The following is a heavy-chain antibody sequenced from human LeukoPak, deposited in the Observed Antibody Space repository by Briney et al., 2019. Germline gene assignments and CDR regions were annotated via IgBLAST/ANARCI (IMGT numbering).Heavy chain of an antibody. CDR1: GFTFNSYA. D-gene: IGHD2-15*01. V-gene: IGHV3-23*01. J-gene: IGHJ4*02. Sequence: PGGSLRLSCAASGFTFNSYAMSWVRQAPGKGLEWVSAITGSGGTTYYADYVKGRFTMSRDNSKNTLYLLMNSLRAEDTAVYHCAKDSGAYCSGGSCYRGYFHNWGQGTLVTVSS. CDR3: AKDSGAYCSGGSCYRGYFHN. CDR2: ITGSGGTT.